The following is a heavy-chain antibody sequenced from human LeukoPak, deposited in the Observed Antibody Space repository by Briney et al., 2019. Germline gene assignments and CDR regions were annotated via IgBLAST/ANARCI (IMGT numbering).Heavy chain of an antibody. Sequence: PGRSLRLSCPASGSSVSEDYMSWIRQAPGKGLEWVSYISSSGSTIYYADSVKGRFTISRDNAKNSLYLQMNSLSAEDTAVYYCARVLTIGFWEPSFDPWGQGTLVTVSS. CDR1: GSSVSEDY. CDR3: ARVLTIGFWEPSFDP. V-gene: IGHV3-11*01. J-gene: IGHJ5*02. CDR2: ISSSGSTI. D-gene: IGHD3-10*01.